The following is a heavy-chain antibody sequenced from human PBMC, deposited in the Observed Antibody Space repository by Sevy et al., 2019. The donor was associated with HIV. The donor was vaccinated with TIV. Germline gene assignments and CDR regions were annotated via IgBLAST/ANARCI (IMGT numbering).Heavy chain of an antibody. CDR1: GFTFSSSG. D-gene: IGHD4-17*01. CDR3: AKLGSTTLTTSDAFDI. V-gene: IGHV3-30*02. J-gene: IGHJ3*02. CDR2: IRYDGTTK. Sequence: GGSLRLSCAASGFTFSSSGMHWVRQAPGKGLEWVTFIRYDGTTKYYADSVKGRFTISRDNSKSTLYLQMNSLRDEDTGVYFCAKLGSTTLTTSDAFDIWCQGTLVTVSS.